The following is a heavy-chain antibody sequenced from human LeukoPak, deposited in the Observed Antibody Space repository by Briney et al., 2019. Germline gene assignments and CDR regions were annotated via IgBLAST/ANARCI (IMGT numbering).Heavy chain of an antibody. CDR1: GYTFTGYY. CDR2: INPNSGGT. Sequence: ASVKASCKASGYTFTGYYMHWVRQAPGQGLEWMGWINPNSGGTNYAQKFQGRVTMTRDTSISTAYMELSRLRSDDTAVYYCARGSGWYTNFDYWGQGTLVTVSS. CDR3: ARGSGWYTNFDY. V-gene: IGHV1-2*02. D-gene: IGHD6-19*01. J-gene: IGHJ4*02.